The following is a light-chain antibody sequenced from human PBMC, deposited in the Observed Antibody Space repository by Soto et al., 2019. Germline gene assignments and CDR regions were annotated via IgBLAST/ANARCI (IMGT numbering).Light chain of an antibody. CDR1: QTISSW. Sequence: DIQITHSASTLSSSLVDRVTITCRASQTISSWLAWYQQKPGKAPTLLIYDASTLERGVPSRFSGTGSGTEFTLSIDSLQPDDFATYYCQQYNTSSITFGQGTRLEN. V-gene: IGKV1-5*01. CDR2: DAS. J-gene: IGKJ5*01. CDR3: QQYNTSSIT.